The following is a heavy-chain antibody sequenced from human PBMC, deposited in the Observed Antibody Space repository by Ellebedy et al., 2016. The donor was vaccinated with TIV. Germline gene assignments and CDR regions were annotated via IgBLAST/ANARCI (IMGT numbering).Heavy chain of an antibody. J-gene: IGHJ4*02. D-gene: IGHD5/OR15-5a*01. CDR3: ARALNHVDTVSTAPLDC. CDR1: GFPFDSYV. V-gene: IGHV3-30*04. Sequence: GESLKISCAASGFPFDSYVMNWVRQAPGKGLEWVALISYDGSNKYFADSVQGRFTISRDNSQNTLYLLMNSLRGDDTAIYYCARALNHVDTVSTAPLDCWGQGTLVTVS. CDR2: ISYDGSNK.